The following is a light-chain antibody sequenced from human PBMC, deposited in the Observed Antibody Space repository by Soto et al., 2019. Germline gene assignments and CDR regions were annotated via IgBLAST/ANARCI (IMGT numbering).Light chain of an antibody. V-gene: IGLV2-23*02. J-gene: IGLJ1*01. CDR1: SSDVGSYNL. Sequence: QSVLTQPASVSGSPGQSITISCTGTSSDVGSYNLVSWYQQHPGKAPKLMIYEVSKRPSGVSNRLSGSKSGNTASLTISGLQAEDEADYYCCSYAGSSTFVFGTGTKVTV. CDR3: CSYAGSSTFV. CDR2: EVS.